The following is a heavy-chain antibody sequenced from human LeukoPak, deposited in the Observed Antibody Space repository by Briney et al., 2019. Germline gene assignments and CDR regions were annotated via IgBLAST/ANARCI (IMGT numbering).Heavy chain of an antibody. CDR2: ISGGGGST. CDR1: GFTFNSYG. CDR3: ARVHYGIDY. Sequence: GGSLRLSCTASGFTFNSYGMSWVRQAPGEGLEWVSAISGGGGSTYYADSVKGRFTISRDNSKNTLYLQMNSLRAEDTAVYYCARVHYGIDYWGQGTLVTVSS. D-gene: IGHD4-17*01. V-gene: IGHV3-23*01. J-gene: IGHJ4*02.